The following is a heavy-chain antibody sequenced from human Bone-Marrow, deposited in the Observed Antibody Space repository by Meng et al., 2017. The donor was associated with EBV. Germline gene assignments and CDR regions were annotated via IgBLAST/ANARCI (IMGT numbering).Heavy chain of an antibody. CDR1: GDSISSVYY. Sequence: RQVRELGPGQAKPSETLSLTCTVYGDSISSVYYWGWIRQPPGRGLEWIGGVHYTGSTYYSPSLKSRVTVSVDTSKNQFSLRLTSVTAADTAVYYCARPFPSWQSPRLDPFGAWGQGTLVTVSS. CDR3: ARPFPSWQSPRLDPFGA. J-gene: IGHJ5*02. D-gene: IGHD6-19*01. V-gene: IGHV4-39*01. CDR2: VHYTGST.